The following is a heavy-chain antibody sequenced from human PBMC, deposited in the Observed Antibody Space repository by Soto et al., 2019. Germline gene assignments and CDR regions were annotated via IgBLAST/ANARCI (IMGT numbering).Heavy chain of an antibody. CDR1: GFTFSSYS. V-gene: IGHV3-21*01. Sequence: GGSLRLSCAASGFTFSSYSMNWVRQAPGKGLEWVSSISSSSSYIYYADSVKGRFTISRDNAKNSLYLQMNSLRAEDTAVYYCARVYGEGYYYYGMDVWGQGTTVTVSS. D-gene: IGHD4-17*01. CDR2: ISSSSSYI. J-gene: IGHJ6*02. CDR3: ARVYGEGYYYYGMDV.